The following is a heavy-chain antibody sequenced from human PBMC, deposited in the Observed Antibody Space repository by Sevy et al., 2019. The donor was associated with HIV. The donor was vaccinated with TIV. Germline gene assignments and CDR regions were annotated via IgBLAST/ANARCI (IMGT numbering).Heavy chain of an antibody. J-gene: IGHJ3*02. CDR2: ISSSSSYI. D-gene: IGHD3-22*01. Sequence: GGSLRVSCAASGFTFSSYSMNWVRQAPGKGLEWVSSISSSSSYIYYADSVKGRFTISRDNAKNSLYLQMNSLRAEDTAVYYCARDAALSNYYDSSGYPNAFDIRGQGTMVTVSS. CDR3: ARDAALSNYYDSSGYPNAFDI. V-gene: IGHV3-21*01. CDR1: GFTFSSYS.